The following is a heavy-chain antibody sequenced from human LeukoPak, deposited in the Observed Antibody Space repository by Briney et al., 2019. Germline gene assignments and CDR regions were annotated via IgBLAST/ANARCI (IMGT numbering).Heavy chain of an antibody. V-gene: IGHV4-39*01. CDR3: ARGLDYYDSSGPWYFDY. Sequence: SETLSLTCTVSGGSIGSSSYYWGWIRQPPGKGLEWIGSIYYSGSTYYNPSLKSRVTISVDTSKNQFSLKLSSVTAADTAVYYCARGLDYYDSSGPWYFDYWGQGTLVTVSS. D-gene: IGHD3-22*01. J-gene: IGHJ4*02. CDR2: IYYSGST. CDR1: GGSIGSSSYY.